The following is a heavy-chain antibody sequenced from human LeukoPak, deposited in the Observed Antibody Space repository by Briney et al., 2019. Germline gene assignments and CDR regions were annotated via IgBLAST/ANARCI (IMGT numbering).Heavy chain of an antibody. D-gene: IGHD3-3*01. V-gene: IGHV4-39*01. CDR2: IYYSGST. Sequence: PSETLPLTCTVSGASISRGSYHWGWIRQPPEKGLEWIGIIYYSGSTYYNPSLKSRLTKSVDTSKNQFSLKLSSVTAADTAVYYCARLSGYDFWSGGGFFDYWGQGILVAVSS. CDR3: ARLSGYDFWSGGGFFDY. CDR1: GASISRGSYH. J-gene: IGHJ4*02.